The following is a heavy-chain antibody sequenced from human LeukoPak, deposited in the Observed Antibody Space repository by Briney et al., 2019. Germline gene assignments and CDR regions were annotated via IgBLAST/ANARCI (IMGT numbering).Heavy chain of an antibody. CDR1: GVTFSSYG. J-gene: IGHJ4*02. Sequence: GGSLRLSCAASGVTFSSYGMHWVRQAPGKGLEWVAFIRYDGSNKYYADSVKGRFTISRDNSKNTLYLQMNSLRAEDTAVYYCAKDRTRSYQPQDYWGQGTLVTVSS. D-gene: IGHD1-26*01. V-gene: IGHV3-30*02. CDR2: IRYDGSNK. CDR3: AKDRTRSYQPQDY.